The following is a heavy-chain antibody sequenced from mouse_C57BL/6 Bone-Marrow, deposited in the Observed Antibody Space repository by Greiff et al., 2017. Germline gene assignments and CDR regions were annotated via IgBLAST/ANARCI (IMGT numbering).Heavy chain of an antibody. CDR1: GYTFTSYG. CDR3: ARGRAMVTTSPMDY. CDR2: IYPRSGNT. V-gene: IGHV1-81*01. J-gene: IGHJ4*01. Sequence: VKLQESGAELARPGASVKLSCKASGYTFTSYGISWVKQRTGQGLEWIGEIYPRSGNTYYNEKFKGKATLTADKSSSTAYMELRSLTSEDSAVYFCARGRAMVTTSPMDYWGQGTSVTVSS. D-gene: IGHD2-2*01.